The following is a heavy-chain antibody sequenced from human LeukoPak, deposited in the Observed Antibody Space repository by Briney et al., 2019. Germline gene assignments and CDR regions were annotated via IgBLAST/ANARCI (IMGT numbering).Heavy chain of an antibody. V-gene: IGHV4-4*02. CDR2: IYHSGST. D-gene: IGHD5-18*01. J-gene: IGHJ4*02. Sequence: SETLSLTCAVSGVSISNSNWWNWVRQPPGKGLEWIGEIYHSGSTNYNPSLRSRVTISVDRSKNQFALKLTSVTAADTAVYYCARGQGSYGDYWGQGTLVIVSS. CDR3: ARGQGSYGDY. CDR1: GVSISNSNW.